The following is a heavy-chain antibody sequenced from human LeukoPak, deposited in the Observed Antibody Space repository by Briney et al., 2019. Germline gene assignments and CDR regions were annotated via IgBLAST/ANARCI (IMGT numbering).Heavy chain of an antibody. CDR2: INQSGST. CDR3: ASRDYSGGWYPSYMDV. D-gene: IGHD6-19*01. J-gene: IGHJ6*03. CDR1: GASFSGYY. Sequence: PSETLSLTCAVYGASFSGYYWSWIRQPPGKGLEWIGEINQSGSTNYNPSLKSRVTISIDTSKNQFSLKLSSMTAADTAVYYCASRDYSGGWYPSYMDVWGKGTTVTVSS. V-gene: IGHV4-34*01.